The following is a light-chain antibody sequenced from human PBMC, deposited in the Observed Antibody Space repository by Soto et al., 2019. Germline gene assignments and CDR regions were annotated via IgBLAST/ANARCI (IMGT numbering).Light chain of an antibody. CDR1: QSISGW. Sequence: DIQITQSASTLSASVGGRVTMTCRASQSISGWLAWYQVKPGTAPNLLIYDAFNLQSGAPSTFSGSGSGTEFTLTIRRLPPDDFATYYCKQYHSPWKFGPGTKVDIK. V-gene: IGKV1-5*01. CDR2: DAF. CDR3: KQYHSPWK. J-gene: IGKJ1*01.